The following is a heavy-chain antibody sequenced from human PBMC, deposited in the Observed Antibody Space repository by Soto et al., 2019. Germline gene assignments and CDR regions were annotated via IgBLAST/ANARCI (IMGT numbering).Heavy chain of an antibody. CDR3: ARREYSSSSEVDY. V-gene: IGHV4-39*01. J-gene: IGHJ4*02. CDR2: IYYSGST. CDR1: GGSISSSSYY. D-gene: IGHD6-6*01. Sequence: SETLSRTCTVSGGSISSSSYYWGWSRQPPGKGLEWIGSIYYSGSTYYNPSLKSRVTISVDTSKNQFSLKLSSVTAADTAVHYCARREYSSSSEVDYWGQGTLVTVS.